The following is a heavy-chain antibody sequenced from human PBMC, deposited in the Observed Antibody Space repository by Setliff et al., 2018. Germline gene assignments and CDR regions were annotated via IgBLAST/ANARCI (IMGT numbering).Heavy chain of an antibody. V-gene: IGHV1-2*04. CDR3: ARGSMYYNFWSGRILGGFYFDY. D-gene: IGHD3-3*01. J-gene: IGHJ4*02. Sequence: ASVKVSCKASGYTFTGYYMHWVRQAPGQGLEWMGWINPNSGGTNYAQKFQGWVTMTRDTSISTAYMELSSLRSDDTAVYFCARGSMYYNFWSGRILGGFYFDYWGQGTLVTVSS. CDR1: GYTFTGYY. CDR2: INPNSGGT.